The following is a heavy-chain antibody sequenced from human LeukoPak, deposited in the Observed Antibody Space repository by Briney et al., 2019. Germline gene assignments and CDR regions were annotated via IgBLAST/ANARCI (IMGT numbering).Heavy chain of an antibody. CDR2: IYHSGST. J-gene: IGHJ6*04. CDR3: ARRGDYYGSGSYVMDV. V-gene: IGHV4-4*02. D-gene: IGHD3-10*01. Sequence: SGTLSLTCAVSGGSISSNNWWSWVRQPPGKGLEWIGEIYHSGSTNYNPSLKSRVTMSVDTSKNQFSLKLSSVTALDTAVYYCARRGDYYGSGSYVMDVWGKGTTVTVSS. CDR1: GGSISSNNW.